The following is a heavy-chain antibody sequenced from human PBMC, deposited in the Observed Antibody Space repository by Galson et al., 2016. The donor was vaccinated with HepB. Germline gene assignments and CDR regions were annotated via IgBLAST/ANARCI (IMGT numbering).Heavy chain of an antibody. V-gene: IGHV1-18*01. CDR3: ARDQGVGYGVDV. D-gene: IGHD1-26*01. Sequence: SVKVSCKASGYTFNTYAINWVRQAPGQGLEWMGWISTYNGDTNFAQKFQGRVTMTTDTSTSTAYMELRSLRSDDTAVYYCARDQGVGYGVDVWGQGTTVTVSS. J-gene: IGHJ6*02. CDR2: ISTYNGDT. CDR1: GYTFNTYA.